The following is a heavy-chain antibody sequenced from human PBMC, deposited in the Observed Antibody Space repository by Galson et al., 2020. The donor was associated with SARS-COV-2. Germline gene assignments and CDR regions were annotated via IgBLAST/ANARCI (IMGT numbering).Heavy chain of an antibody. CDR3: ARPINHDYRGWCDP. D-gene: IGHD4-4*01. CDR1: GLPFSSFA. CDR2: ISYDGSNS. V-gene: IGHV3-30-3*01. Sequence: GGSLRPSCPASGLPFSSFAMHWFRQAPGKGLEWVAVISYDGSNSYHAASVKVRFTTSKDNSKNTLYLQMNNLRAADTAVYYCARPINHDYRGWCDPWGQGTLVTVSS. J-gene: IGHJ5*02.